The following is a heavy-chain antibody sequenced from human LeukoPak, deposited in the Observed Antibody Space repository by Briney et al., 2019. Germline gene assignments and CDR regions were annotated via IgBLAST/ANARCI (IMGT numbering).Heavy chain of an antibody. CDR3: ARANLSTTAAIAVAGTGNWFDP. J-gene: IGHJ5*02. Sequence: PGGSLRLSCAASGFTFSSYSMNWVRQAPGKGLEWVSSISSSSSYIYYADSVKGRFTISRDNAKNSLYLQMNSLRAEDTAVYYCARANLSTTAAIAVAGTGNWFDPWGQGTVVTVSS. D-gene: IGHD6-19*01. CDR1: GFTFSSYS. V-gene: IGHV3-21*01. CDR2: ISSSSSYI.